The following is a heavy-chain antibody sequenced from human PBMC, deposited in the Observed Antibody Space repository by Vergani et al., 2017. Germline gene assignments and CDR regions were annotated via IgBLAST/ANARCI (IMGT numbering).Heavy chain of an antibody. CDR3: ARDTGAYCGGDCYGWFDP. Sequence: QVQLVQSGAEVKKPGSSVKVSCKASGGTFSSYAISWVRQAPGQGLEWMGGIIPIFGTANYAQKFQGRVTITADESTSTAYMGLSSLRSEDTAVYYCARDTGAYCGGDCYGWFDPWGQGTLVTVSS. CDR1: GGTFSSYA. V-gene: IGHV1-69*12. J-gene: IGHJ5*02. D-gene: IGHD2-21*02. CDR2: IIPIFGTA.